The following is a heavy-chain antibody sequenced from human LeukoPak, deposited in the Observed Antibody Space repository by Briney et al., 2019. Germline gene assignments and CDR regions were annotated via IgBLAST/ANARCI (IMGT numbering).Heavy chain of an antibody. CDR2: IYSGGST. D-gene: IGHD5-18*01. V-gene: IGHV3-66*01. CDR1: GFTVSSNY. J-gene: IGHJ6*02. CDR3: ARDPDTAMVRGGDV. Sequence: GGSLRLSCAASGFTVSSNYMSWVRQAPGKGLEWVSVIYSGGSTYYADSVKGRFTISRDNSKNTLYLQMNSLRAEDTAVYYCARDPDTAMVRGGDVWGQGTTVTVSS.